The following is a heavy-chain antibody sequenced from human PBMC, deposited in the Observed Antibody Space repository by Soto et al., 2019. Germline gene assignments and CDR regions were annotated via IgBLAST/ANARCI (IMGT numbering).Heavy chain of an antibody. J-gene: IGHJ2*01. CDR1: GFTFSSYS. Sequence: GGSLRLSCAASGFTFSSYSMNWVRQAPGKGLEWVSYISSSGSTIYYADSVKGRFTISRDNAKNSLYLQMNSLRAEDTAVYYCARDVDGIIAARPNWYFDLWGRGTLVTVSS. V-gene: IGHV3-48*04. D-gene: IGHD6-6*01. CDR3: ARDVDGIIAARPNWYFDL. CDR2: ISSSGSTI.